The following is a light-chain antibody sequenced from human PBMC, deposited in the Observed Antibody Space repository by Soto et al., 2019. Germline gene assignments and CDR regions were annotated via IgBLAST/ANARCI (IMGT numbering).Light chain of an antibody. CDR1: QSMGSN. CDR3: QQYNSSPIT. CDR2: ATS. Sequence: IAVTQSPATISGSQGERATLSCRASQSMGSNVAWFQQRPGQAPRLLIFATSRRATDIPDRFSGGGSGTDFTLTISRLEPEDSAVYYCQQYNSSPITFGQGTRLEIK. J-gene: IGKJ5*01. V-gene: IGKV3D-15*01.